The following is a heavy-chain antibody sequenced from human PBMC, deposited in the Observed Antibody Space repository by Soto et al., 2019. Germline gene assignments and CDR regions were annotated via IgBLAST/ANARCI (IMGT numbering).Heavy chain of an antibody. CDR2: ISSSSSTI. D-gene: IGHD3-3*01. CDR1: GFTFSSYG. J-gene: IGHJ6*02. Sequence: GGSLRLSCAASGFTFSSYGMNWVRQAPGKGLEWVSYISSSSSTIYYADSVKGRFTISRDNAKNSLYLQMNSLRDEDTAVYYCARGGPLYDFWSGYYPRRGDHYGMDVWGQGTTVTVSS. V-gene: IGHV3-48*02. CDR3: ARGGPLYDFWSGYYPRRGDHYGMDV.